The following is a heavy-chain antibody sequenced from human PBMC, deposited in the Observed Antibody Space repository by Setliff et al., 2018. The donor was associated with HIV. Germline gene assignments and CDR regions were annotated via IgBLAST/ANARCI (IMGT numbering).Heavy chain of an antibody. CDR1: GGTFSSYV. J-gene: IGHJ5*02. CDR3: ALPYCSGGNCWSSASLPPAGWFDP. Sequence: SVKVSCKASGGTFSSYVISWVRQAPGQGPEWMGGIIPMYGVTNYAQKFQGRVTITTDESTSTAYMELSSLRSEETAVYYCALPYCSGGNCWSSASLPPAGWFDPWGQGTLVTVSS. D-gene: IGHD2-15*01. CDR2: IIPMYGVT. V-gene: IGHV1-69*05.